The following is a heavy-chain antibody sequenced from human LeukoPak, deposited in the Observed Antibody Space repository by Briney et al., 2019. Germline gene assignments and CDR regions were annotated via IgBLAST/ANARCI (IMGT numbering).Heavy chain of an antibody. CDR3: ARSFNYYDSSISYTIPSDY. D-gene: IGHD3-22*01. V-gene: IGHV1-2*02. Sequence: GASVKVSCKASGYTFTGYYMHWVRQAPGQGLEWMGWINPNSGGTNYAQKFQDRVTMTRDTSISTAYMELSRLTSDDTAVYYCARSFNYYDSSISYTIPSDYWGQGTLVTVSS. CDR2: INPNSGGT. CDR1: GYTFTGYY. J-gene: IGHJ4*02.